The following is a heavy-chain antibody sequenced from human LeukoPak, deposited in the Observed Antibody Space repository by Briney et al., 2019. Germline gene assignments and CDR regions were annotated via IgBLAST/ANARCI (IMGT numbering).Heavy chain of an antibody. V-gene: IGHV4-59*08. J-gene: IGHJ3*02. Sequence: PSETLSLTCTVSGGSISSYYWSWIRQPPGKGLEWIGYIYYSGSTNYNPSLKSRVTISVDTSKNQFSLKLSSVTAADTAVYYCARPYSSGWWGAFDIWGQGTMVTVSS. CDR2: IYYSGST. D-gene: IGHD6-19*01. CDR3: ARPYSSGWWGAFDI. CDR1: GGSISSYY.